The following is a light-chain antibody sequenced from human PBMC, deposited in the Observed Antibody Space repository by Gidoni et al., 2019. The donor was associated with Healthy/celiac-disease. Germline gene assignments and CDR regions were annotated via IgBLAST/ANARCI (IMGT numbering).Light chain of an antibody. J-gene: IGLJ3*02. Sequence: QSVPTQPPSVSGAQGQRFTISCTGSSSNIGAGYAVHWSQQLPGTAPKVVIYDNTDRPSGVPDRFSASKSGTSASLAITGLQAEDEADYYCQTYDDSLSWVFGGGTKVTVL. V-gene: IGLV1-40*01. CDR3: QTYDDSLSWV. CDR2: DNT. CDR1: SSNIGAGYA.